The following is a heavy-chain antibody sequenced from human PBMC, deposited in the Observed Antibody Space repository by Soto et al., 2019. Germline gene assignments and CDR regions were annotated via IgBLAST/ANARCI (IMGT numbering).Heavy chain of an antibody. CDR1: GYSFTSYW. Sequence: PGESLKISCKGSGYSFTSYWISWVRQMPGKGLEWMGRIDPSDSYTNYSPSFQGHVTISADKSISTAYLQWSSLKASDTAMYYCARPPAIVVVTAIDPYYYYGMDVWGQGTTVTVCS. J-gene: IGHJ6*02. CDR2: IDPSDSYT. CDR3: ARPPAIVVVTAIDPYYYYGMDV. V-gene: IGHV5-10-1*01. D-gene: IGHD2-21*02.